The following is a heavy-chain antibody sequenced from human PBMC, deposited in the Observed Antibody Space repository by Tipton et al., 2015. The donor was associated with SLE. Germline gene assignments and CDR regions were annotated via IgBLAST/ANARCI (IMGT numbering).Heavy chain of an antibody. CDR2: INHSGTT. CDR3: ARNGGSYYMYFNL. D-gene: IGHD1-26*01. Sequence: LRLSCAVYDGSFSGYCWSWIRQPPGKGLEWIGEINHSGTTNYDPSLKSRVTMSVDTSKNQFSLKLSSVTAADTAVYYCARNGGSYYMYFNLWGRGTLVTVSS. J-gene: IGHJ2*01. V-gene: IGHV4-34*01. CDR1: DGSFSGYC.